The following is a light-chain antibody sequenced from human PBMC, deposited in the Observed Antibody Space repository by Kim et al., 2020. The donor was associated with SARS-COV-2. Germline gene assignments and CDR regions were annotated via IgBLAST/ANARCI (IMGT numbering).Light chain of an antibody. CDR2: TAS. CDR3: LQHHSYPFT. CDR1: QDISNY. Sequence: DIQMTQSPSAMSASVGDSVTITCRASQDISNYLAWFQQKPGKVPKRLIYTASNLQSGVPSRFSGSGSGTEFTLTISSLQPEDLATYYCLQHHSYPFTFGGGTKVDIK. J-gene: IGKJ4*01. V-gene: IGKV1-17*03.